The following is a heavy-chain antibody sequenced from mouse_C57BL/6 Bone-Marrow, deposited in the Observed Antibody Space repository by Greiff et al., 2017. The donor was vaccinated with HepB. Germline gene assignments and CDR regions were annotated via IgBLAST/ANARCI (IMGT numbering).Heavy chain of an antibody. V-gene: IGHV1-9*01. Sequence: QVQLKQSGAELMKPGASVKLSCKATGYTFTGYWIEWVKQRPGHGLEWIGEILPGSGSTNYNEKFKGKATFTADTSSNTAYMQLSSLTTEDSAIYYWARWDYSNYEGGAMDYWGQGTSVTVSS. CDR3: ARWDYSNYEGGAMDY. J-gene: IGHJ4*01. CDR2: ILPGSGST. CDR1: GYTFTGYW. D-gene: IGHD2-5*01.